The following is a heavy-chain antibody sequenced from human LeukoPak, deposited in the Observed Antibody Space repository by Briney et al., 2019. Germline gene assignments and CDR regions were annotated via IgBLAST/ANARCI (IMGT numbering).Heavy chain of an antibody. CDR3: ARDRGYSHGYEYAY. D-gene: IGHD5-18*01. Sequence: GGSLRLSCAASGFTFSSYAMRWVRQAPGKGLEWVAVILYDGSNKYYADSVKGRFTISRDNSKNTLYLQMNNLRAEDTAVYYCARDRGYSHGYEYAYWGQGTLVTVSS. V-gene: IGHV3-30*14. J-gene: IGHJ4*02. CDR2: ILYDGSNK. CDR1: GFTFSSYA.